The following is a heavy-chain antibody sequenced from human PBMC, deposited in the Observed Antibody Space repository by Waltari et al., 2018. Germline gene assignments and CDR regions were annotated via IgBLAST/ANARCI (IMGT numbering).Heavy chain of an antibody. CDR2: ISSSSSYI. D-gene: IGHD2-15*01. J-gene: IGHJ6*03. V-gene: IGHV3-21*01. CDR1: RFTFSSYS. Sequence: EVQLVESGGGLVKPGGSLRLSCAASRFTFSSYSMNWVRQAPGKGLEWVSSISSSSSYIKYADSVKGRFTISRDNAKNSLYLQMNSLRAEDTAVYYCVGGGYYFYMDVWGKGTTFTISS. CDR3: VGGGYYFYMDV.